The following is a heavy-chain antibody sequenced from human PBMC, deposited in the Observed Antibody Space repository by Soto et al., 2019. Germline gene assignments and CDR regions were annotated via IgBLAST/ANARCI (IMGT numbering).Heavy chain of an antibody. Sequence: VQLVQSETEVRKPGSSVKLSCKTSGDTFNDYAISWVRQAPGQGLEWMGGIIPIFNSVRYAEKFQGRVTVRATYSRAAADLEVTRLITEEKASSYCASATDSTPGASLAGWGLGNTV. V-gene: IGHV1-69*01. D-gene: IGHD3-16*01. J-gene: IGHJ6*02. CDR2: IIPIFNSV. CDR1: GDTFNDYA. CDR3: ASATDSTPGASLAG.